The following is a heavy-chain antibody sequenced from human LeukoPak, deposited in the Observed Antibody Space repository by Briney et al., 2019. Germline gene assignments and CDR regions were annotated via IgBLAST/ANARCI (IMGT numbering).Heavy chain of an antibody. CDR2: IYNSGST. Sequence: SETLSLTCTVSGGSITNYYWNWIRQTPGRGLEWVGYIYNSGSTSYHPSPKTRVTISVDTSKSQVSLRLRPLTAADTAVYYCARSRVGSESYGFDNWGQGTLVTVSS. CDR3: ARSRVGSESYGFDN. J-gene: IGHJ4*02. CDR1: GGSITNYY. V-gene: IGHV4-59*01. D-gene: IGHD3-10*01.